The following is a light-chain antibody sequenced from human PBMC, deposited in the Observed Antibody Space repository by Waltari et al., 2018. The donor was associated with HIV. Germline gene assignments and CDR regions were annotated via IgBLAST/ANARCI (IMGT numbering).Light chain of an antibody. CDR1: QSISSW. Sequence: DIQMTQSPSTLSASVGDRVTITCRASQSISSWLAWYQQKPGKAPKLLIYQASSLKSGVPSRFSGSGSGTEFTLTISSLQPDDFATYYCQQCNSYSYTFGQGTKLGIK. CDR2: QAS. CDR3: QQCNSYSYT. V-gene: IGKV1-5*03. J-gene: IGKJ2*01.